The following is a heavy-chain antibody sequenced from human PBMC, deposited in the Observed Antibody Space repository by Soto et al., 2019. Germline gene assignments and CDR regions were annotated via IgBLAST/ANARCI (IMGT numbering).Heavy chain of an antibody. J-gene: IGHJ4*02. CDR2: IYYSGST. CDR1: GGSISSTSYY. V-gene: IGHV4-39*01. D-gene: IGHD3-10*01. CDR3: ASSNSRSRGGLN. Sequence: PSETLSLTCTVSGGSISSTSYYWGWIRQPPGKGLEWIGSIYYSGSTYYNPSLKSRVTISVDTSKNQFSLKLSSVTAADTAVYYCASSNSRSRGGLNWGQGTLVTVSS.